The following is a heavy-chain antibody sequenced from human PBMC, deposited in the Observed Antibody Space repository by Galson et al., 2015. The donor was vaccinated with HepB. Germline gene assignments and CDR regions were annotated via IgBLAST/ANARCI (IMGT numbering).Heavy chain of an antibody. J-gene: IGHJ5*02. V-gene: IGHV3-66*02. CDR3: ARDSSHYYDSSGWNWFDP. D-gene: IGHD3-22*01. CDR1: GFTVSSNY. Sequence: SLRLSCAASGFTVSSNYMSWVRQAPGKGLEWVSVIYSGGSTYYADSVKGRFTISRDNSKNTLYLQMNSLRAEDTAVYYCARDSSHYYDSSGWNWFDPWGQGTLVTVSS. CDR2: IYSGGST.